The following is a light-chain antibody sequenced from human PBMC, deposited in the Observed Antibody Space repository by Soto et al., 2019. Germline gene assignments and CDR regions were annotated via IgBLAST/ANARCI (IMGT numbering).Light chain of an antibody. CDR2: GAS. CDR3: QQYNNWPPIT. Sequence: EIVMTQSPATLSVSPGERATLSCRASQSVSSNFAWYQQKPGQAPRLLIYGASTMATGIPARFSGSGSGTEVTLTISSLQAEDFAVYYCQQYNNWPPITFGQGTRLEIK. J-gene: IGKJ5*01. V-gene: IGKV3-15*01. CDR1: QSVSSN.